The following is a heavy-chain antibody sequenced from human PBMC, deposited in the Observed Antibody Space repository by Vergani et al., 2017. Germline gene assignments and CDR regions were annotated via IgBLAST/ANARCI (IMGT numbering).Heavy chain of an antibody. V-gene: IGHV5-51*03. CDR3: ARPRTRDFNDALDI. CDR2: IYPGDSDT. Sequence: EVQLVQSGAEVKKPGESLKISCKGSGYSFTSYWIGWVRQMPGKGLEWMGIIYPGDSDTRYRPAFQGQVTISADKSITTAYLQWSSLKASDTAIYYLARPRTRDFNDALDIWGQGTRLTGSS. J-gene: IGHJ3*02. CDR1: GYSFTSYW.